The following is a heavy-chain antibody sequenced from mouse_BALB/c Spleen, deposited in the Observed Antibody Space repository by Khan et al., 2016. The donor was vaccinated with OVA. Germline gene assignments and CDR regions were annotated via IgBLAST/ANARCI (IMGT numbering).Heavy chain of an antibody. J-gene: IGHJ3*01. V-gene: IGHV5-6-5*01. CDR3: ARDYWFVY. Sequence: DVKLVESGGGLVKPGGSLKVSCAASGFTFSNYAMSWVRQTPEKRLEWVASISSGGSTYYPDSVKGRFTISRDNARNILYLQMSSLRSEDTAMYYCARDYWFVYWGQGTLVTVSA. CDR1: GFTFSNYA. CDR2: ISSGGST.